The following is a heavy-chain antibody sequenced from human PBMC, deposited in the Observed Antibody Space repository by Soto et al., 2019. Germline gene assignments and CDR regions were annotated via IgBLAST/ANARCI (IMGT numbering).Heavy chain of an antibody. CDR2: IKQDGTEK. Sequence: GGSLRLPCAASGFTFSRYWRNWVRQAAGKGLEWLANIKQDGTEKNYVDAVKGRFTISRDNSKNTLYLQMNSLRAEDTAVYYCAKEGGYSILMALMSYYYYGMDVWGQGTTVTVSS. CDR1: GFTFSRYW. V-gene: IGHV3-7*01. CDR3: AKEGGYSILMALMSYYYYGMDV. D-gene: IGHD5-18*01. J-gene: IGHJ6*02.